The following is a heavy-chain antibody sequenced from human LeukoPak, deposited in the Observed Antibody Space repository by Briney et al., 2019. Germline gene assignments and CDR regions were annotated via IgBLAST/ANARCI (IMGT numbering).Heavy chain of an antibody. D-gene: IGHD2-15*01. CDR2: IKSKTDGGTT. J-gene: IGHJ4*02. V-gene: IGHV3-15*01. CDR1: GFTFSNAW. Sequence: GGSLRLSCAASGFTFSNAWMSWVRQAPGKGLEWVGRIKSKTDGGTTDYAAPVKGRFTISRDDSKNTLYLQMNSLKTEDTAVYYCTTSWRQLLDYFDYWGQGTPVTVSS. CDR3: TTSWRQLLDYFDY.